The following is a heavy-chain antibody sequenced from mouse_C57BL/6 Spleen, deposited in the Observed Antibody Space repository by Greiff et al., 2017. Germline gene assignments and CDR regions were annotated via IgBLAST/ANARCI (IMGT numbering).Heavy chain of an antibody. CDR2: ISYDGSN. CDR1: GYSITSGYY. D-gene: IGHD1-1*01. V-gene: IGHV3-6*01. CDR3: ASGGRLLRARGWYFDV. J-gene: IGHJ1*03. Sequence: EVQLQESGPGLVKPSQSLSLTCSVTGYSITSGYYWNWIRQFPGNKLEWMGYISYDGSNNYNPSLKNLISITRDTSKNQFFLKLNSVTTEDTAAYYCASGGRLLRARGWYFDVWGTGTTVTVSS.